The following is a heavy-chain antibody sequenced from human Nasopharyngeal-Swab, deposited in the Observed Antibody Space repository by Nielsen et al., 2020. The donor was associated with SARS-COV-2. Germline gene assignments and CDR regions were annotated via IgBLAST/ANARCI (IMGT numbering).Heavy chain of an antibody. CDR2: MNPNSGNT. CDR1: GYTFTNYV. Sequence: SVNVSCKASGYTFTNYVINWVRQATGQGLEWMGWMNPNSGNTGYAQIFQGRVSMTRNTSISTAYMELSSLRSEDTAVYYCARWLKSGFSSSWFFYYGMDVWGQGTTVTVSS. V-gene: IGHV1-8*01. D-gene: IGHD6-13*01. CDR3: ARWLKSGFSSSWFFYYGMDV. J-gene: IGHJ6*02.